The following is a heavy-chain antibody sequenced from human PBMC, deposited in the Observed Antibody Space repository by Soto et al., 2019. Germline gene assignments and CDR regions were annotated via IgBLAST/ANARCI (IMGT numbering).Heavy chain of an antibody. CDR3: ARETPYYDSSGYPPHYGMDV. V-gene: IGHV3-33*01. Sequence: GGSLRLSCAASGFTFSSYGMHWVRQAPGKGLEWVAVIWYDGSNKYYADSVKGRFTISRDNSKNTLYLQMNSLRAEDTAVYYCARETPYYDSSGYPPHYGMDVWGQGTTVTVSS. CDR1: GFTFSSYG. J-gene: IGHJ6*02. CDR2: IWYDGSNK. D-gene: IGHD3-22*01.